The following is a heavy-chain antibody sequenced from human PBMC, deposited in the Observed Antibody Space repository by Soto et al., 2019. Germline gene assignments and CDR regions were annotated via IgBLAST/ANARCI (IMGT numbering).Heavy chain of an antibody. CDR1: GISMSGHY. CDR2: VYYNETT. Sequence: QVQLQESGPALVRPSETLSLSCTVSGISMSGHYWSWVRQAPGKGLEWIGYVYYNETTNFNPSLRSRVSISVDTSRKQFYLNVTSVTTADTAVYYCATMEMDCSSGICYSARVLDSWGQGILVTVSS. D-gene: IGHD2-15*01. CDR3: ATMEMDCSSGICYSARVLDS. V-gene: IGHV4-59*11. J-gene: IGHJ4*02.